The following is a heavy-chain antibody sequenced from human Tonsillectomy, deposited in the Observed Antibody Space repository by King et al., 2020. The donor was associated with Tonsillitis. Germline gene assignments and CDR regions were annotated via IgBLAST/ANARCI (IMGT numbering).Heavy chain of an antibody. CDR3: VKFPENYYDSSGLDY. D-gene: IGHD3-22*01. V-gene: IGHV3-64D*06. CDR1: GFTFSSYA. Sequence: VQLVESGGGLVQPGGSLRLSCSASGFTFSSYAMHWVRQAPGKGLEYVSAISSNGGSTYYADSVKGRFTISRDNSKNTLYLQMSSLRAEDTAVYYCVKFPENYYDSSGLDYWGQGTLVTVSS. J-gene: IGHJ4*02. CDR2: ISSNGGST.